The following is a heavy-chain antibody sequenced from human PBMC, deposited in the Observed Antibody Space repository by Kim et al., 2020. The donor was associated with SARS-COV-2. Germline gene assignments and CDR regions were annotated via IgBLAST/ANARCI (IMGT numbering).Heavy chain of an antibody. CDR1: GFTFSDYY. D-gene: IGHD6-13*01. V-gene: IGHV3-11*04. CDR2: ISSSGSTI. Sequence: GGSLRLSCAASGFTFSDYYMSWIRQAPGKGLEWVSYISSSGSTIYYADSVKGRFTISRDNAKNSLYLQMNSLRAEDTAVYFCRGVAAAGKGDYWFDPWGQGTLVTVSS. CDR3: RGVAAAGKGDYWFDP. J-gene: IGHJ5*02.